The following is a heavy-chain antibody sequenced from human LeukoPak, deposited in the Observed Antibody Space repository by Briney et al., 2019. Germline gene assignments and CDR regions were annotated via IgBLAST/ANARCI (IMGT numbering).Heavy chain of an antibody. J-gene: IGHJ6*03. CDR3: AGFSGYAFYYYMDV. Sequence: SQTLSLTCTVSGGSISSGSYYWSWIRQPAGKGLEWIGRIYTSGSTNYNPSLKSRVTISVDTSKNQFSLKLSSVTAADTAVYYCAGFSGYAFYYYMDVWGKGTTVTVSS. V-gene: IGHV4-61*02. CDR2: IYTSGST. CDR1: GGSISSGSYY. D-gene: IGHD5-12*01.